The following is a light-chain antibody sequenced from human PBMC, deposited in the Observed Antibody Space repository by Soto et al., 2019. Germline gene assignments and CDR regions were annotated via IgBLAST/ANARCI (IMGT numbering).Light chain of an antibody. V-gene: IGLV2-14*01. CDR2: QVT. CDR1: SSDIGGYNY. J-gene: IGLJ3*02. CDR3: SSYTRTTTFVV. Sequence: QSALTQPVSVSGSPGQSITISCTGTSSDIGGYNYVSWYQHHPGKAPKLIIYQVTNRPSGVSNRFSGSKSGNTASLSVSGLQAEDEADYYCSSYTRTTTFVVFGGGTKLTVL.